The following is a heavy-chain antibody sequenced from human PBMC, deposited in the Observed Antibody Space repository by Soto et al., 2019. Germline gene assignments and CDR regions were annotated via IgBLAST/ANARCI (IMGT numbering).Heavy chain of an antibody. V-gene: IGHV1-8*02. Sequence: ASVKVSCKASGGTFSSYAIDWVRQAPGQGLEWMGRINPNSGKTGYAQKFQGRVTMTGNTSISTAYMELSSLRSEDTAVYYCARGRSYGFPFDYWGQGTPVTVSS. J-gene: IGHJ4*02. CDR2: INPNSGKT. D-gene: IGHD5-18*01. CDR1: GGTFSSYA. CDR3: ARGRSYGFPFDY.